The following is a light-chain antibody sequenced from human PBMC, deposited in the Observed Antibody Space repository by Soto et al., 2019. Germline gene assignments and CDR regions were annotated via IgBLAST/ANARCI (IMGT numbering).Light chain of an antibody. CDR2: DES. V-gene: IGLV3-21*02. CDR1: NIGSKN. Sequence: SYDPTQPLSASVAATETAGITRGGNNIGSKNVHWNQQKSGQAPVLVVYDESARPSGIPERFSGSNSRDTATLTISRVEARDEAGIYCQVSVCLCEYVCGSGPKVTV. J-gene: IGLJ1*01. CDR3: QVSVCLCEYV.